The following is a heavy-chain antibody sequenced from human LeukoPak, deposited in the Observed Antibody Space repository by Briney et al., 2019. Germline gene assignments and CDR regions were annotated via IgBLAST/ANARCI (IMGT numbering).Heavy chain of an antibody. CDR3: ARNVDTAMVTWFDP. J-gene: IGHJ5*02. CDR1: GGSISSSSYY. V-gene: IGHV4-39*07. D-gene: IGHD5-18*01. CDR2: IYYSGST. Sequence: PSETLSLTCTVSGGSISSSSYYWGWIRQPPGEGLEWIGNIYYSGSTYYNPSLKSRVTISVDTSKNQFSLKLSSVTAADTAVYYCARNVDTAMVTWFDPWGQGTLVTVSS.